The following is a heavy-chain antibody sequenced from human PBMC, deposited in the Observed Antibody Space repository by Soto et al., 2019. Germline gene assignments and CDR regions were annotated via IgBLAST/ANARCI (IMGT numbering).Heavy chain of an antibody. V-gene: IGHV3-74*01. CDR3: ARDKYDFWSPSLV. J-gene: IGHJ6*02. D-gene: IGHD3-3*01. Sequence: GGSLRLSCAASGFTISSYLMHWVRPAPGKGLVWVSRINSDGSSTSYADSVKGRFTISRDNAKNTLYLQMNSLRAEDTAVYYCARDKYDFWSPSLVWGQGTTVTVSS. CDR2: INSDGSST. CDR1: GFTISSYL.